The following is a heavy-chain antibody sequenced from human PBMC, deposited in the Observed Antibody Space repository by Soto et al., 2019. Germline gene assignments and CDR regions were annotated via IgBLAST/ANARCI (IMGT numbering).Heavy chain of an antibody. CDR3: AKDRGYGHYGRGFDY. J-gene: IGHJ4*02. Sequence: QVQLVESGGGVVQPGRSLRLSCAASGFTFSSYGMHWVRQAPGKGLEWVAVISYDGSNKYYADSVKGRFTISRDNSKNTLYLQMNRLRAEDTAVYYCAKDRGYGHYGRGFDYWGQGTLVTVSS. D-gene: IGHD4-17*01. CDR1: GFTFSSYG. V-gene: IGHV3-30*18. CDR2: ISYDGSNK.